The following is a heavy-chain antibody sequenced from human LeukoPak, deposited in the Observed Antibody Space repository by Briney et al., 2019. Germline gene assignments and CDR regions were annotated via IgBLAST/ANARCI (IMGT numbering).Heavy chain of an antibody. Sequence: ASVKVSCKASGGTFSSYAISWVRQAPGQGLEWMGVFNPSGGSTTYAQKFQGRVTMTRDTSTTTVYMELSSLRSDDTAVYYCARDAYGGNSGGIVYWGQGTLVTVSS. CDR3: ARDAYGGNSGGIVY. CDR2: FNPSGGST. CDR1: GGTFSSYA. V-gene: IGHV1-46*01. D-gene: IGHD4-23*01. J-gene: IGHJ4*02.